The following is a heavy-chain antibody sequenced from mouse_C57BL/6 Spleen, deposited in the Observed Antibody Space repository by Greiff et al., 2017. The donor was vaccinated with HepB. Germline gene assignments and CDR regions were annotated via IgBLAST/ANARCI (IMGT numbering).Heavy chain of an antibody. CDR3: EKVYGSSPYWYLDV. CDR2: IDPNSGGT. D-gene: IGHD1-1*01. Sequence: QVQLQQPGAELVKPGASVKLSCKASGYTFTSYWMHWVKQRPGRGLEWIGRIDPNSGGTKYNEKFKSKATLTVDKPSSTAYMQLSSLRSEDSAVYYGEKVYGSSPYWYLDVWGTGTTVTVSS. J-gene: IGHJ1*03. CDR1: GYTFTSYW. V-gene: IGHV1-72*01.